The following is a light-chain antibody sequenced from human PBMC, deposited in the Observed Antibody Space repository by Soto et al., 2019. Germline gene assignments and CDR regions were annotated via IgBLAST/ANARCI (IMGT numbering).Light chain of an antibody. CDR2: EVS. Sequence: QSALTQPPSASGSPGQPVTISCTGTSSDVGGYNFVSWYQQHPGKAPKLIISEVSKRPSGVPDRFSGSKSGNTASLTVSGLQAEDEADYYCSAYAGSSNGVFGTGTKLTVL. J-gene: IGLJ1*01. V-gene: IGLV2-8*01. CDR1: SSDVGGYNF. CDR3: SAYAGSSNGV.